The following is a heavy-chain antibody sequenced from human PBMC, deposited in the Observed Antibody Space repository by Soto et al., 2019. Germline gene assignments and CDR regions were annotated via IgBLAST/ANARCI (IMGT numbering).Heavy chain of an antibody. CDR3: ARGLYYYDSSGYWGY. CDR1: GDSVSSNSAA. Sequence: PSQTLSLTCAVSGDSVSSNSAAWNWIRQSPSRGLEWLGRTYYRSRWYSDYAGSVKSRITINADTSKNQFSLHLNSVTPQDTAVYYCARGLYYYDSSGYWGYWGQGTLVTVSS. J-gene: IGHJ4*02. V-gene: IGHV6-1*01. D-gene: IGHD3-22*01. CDR2: TYYRSRWYS.